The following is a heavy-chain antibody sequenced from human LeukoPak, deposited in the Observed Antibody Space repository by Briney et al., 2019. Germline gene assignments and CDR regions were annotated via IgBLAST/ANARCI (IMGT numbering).Heavy chain of an antibody. V-gene: IGHV1-18*01. CDR1: GYTFTSYG. D-gene: IGHD6-19*01. CDR2: ISTYYGNT. Sequence: ASVKVSCKASGYTFTSYGFSWVRQAPGQGPEWMGWISTYYGNTNYAQKLQDRVTMTTDTSTSTAYMELTSLRSEDTAVYYCARASGWPNNWFDPWGQGTLVTVSS. CDR3: ARASGWPNNWFDP. J-gene: IGHJ5*02.